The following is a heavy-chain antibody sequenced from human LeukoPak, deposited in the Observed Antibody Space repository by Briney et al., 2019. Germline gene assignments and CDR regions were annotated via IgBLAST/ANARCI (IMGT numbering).Heavy chain of an antibody. CDR3: AREATSSSGWYIDY. D-gene: IGHD6-25*01. CDR1: GFTFTRYA. V-gene: IGHV3-23*01. J-gene: IGHJ4*02. Sequence: GGPLRLSCAASGFTFTRYAMKWVRQAPGKGPEWVSTISGPGDNTYYADSVKGRFTISRDNSKSTVSLQMNSLRAGDTAVYYCAREATSSSGWYIDYWGQGTLVAVSS. CDR2: ISGPGDNT.